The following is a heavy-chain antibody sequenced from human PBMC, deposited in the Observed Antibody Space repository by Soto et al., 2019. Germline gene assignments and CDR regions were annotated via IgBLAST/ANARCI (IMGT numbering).Heavy chain of an antibody. Sequence: QVQLVQSGAEVKKPGASVKVSCQASGYTFTSYVISWVRPATGQGLAWMVWICACNGNTHYAQKLHGRVTSTTDESTCTAYSEPSSMGSHDTAVYYTARESPPADYRGQGTLVTISS. V-gene: IGHV1-18*01. J-gene: IGHJ4*02. CDR1: GYTFTSYV. CDR2: ICACNGNT. CDR3: ARESPPADY.